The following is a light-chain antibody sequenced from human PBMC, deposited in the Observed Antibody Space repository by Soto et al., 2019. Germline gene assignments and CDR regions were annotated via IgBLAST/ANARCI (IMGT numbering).Light chain of an antibody. V-gene: IGKV1-39*01. CDR1: QSISNY. CDR3: QQSYSTPVT. J-gene: IGKJ4*01. CDR2: AAS. Sequence: DIQMTQSPSSLSASVGDRVTITCRASQSISNYLNWYQQKPGKAPKLLIYAASSLQSGVPSRFSGSVSGTDFTLTISSLQPEDFATYYCQQSYSTPVTFGGGTKVEIE.